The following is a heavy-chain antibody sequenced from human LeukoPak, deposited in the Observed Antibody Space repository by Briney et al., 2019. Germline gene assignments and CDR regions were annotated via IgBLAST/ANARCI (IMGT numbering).Heavy chain of an antibody. CDR1: GGSISSYY. CDR3: AGAVAGTYYYYAMDV. CDR2: IYYSGST. Sequence: PSETLSLTCTVSGGSISSYYWSWIRQPPGKELEWIGYIYYSGSTNYNPSLKSRVNISVDTSKNQFSLHLSSVTAADTAVYYCAGAVAGTYYYYAMDVWGQGTTVTVSS. D-gene: IGHD6-19*01. J-gene: IGHJ6*02. V-gene: IGHV4-59*08.